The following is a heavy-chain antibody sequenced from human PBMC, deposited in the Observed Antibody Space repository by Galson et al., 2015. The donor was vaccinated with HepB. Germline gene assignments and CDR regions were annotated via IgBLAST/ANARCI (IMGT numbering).Heavy chain of an antibody. CDR2: INAGNGNT. V-gene: IGHV1-3*01. D-gene: IGHD5-24*01. CDR3: ARERDYYFDY. J-gene: IGHJ4*02. CDR1: GYTFTSYA. Sequence: SVKVSCKASGYTFTSYAMHWVRQAPGQRLEWMGWINAGNGNTKYSQKFQGRVTITRDTSASTAYMELSRLRSDDTVLYYCARERDYYFDYWGQGTLVTVSS.